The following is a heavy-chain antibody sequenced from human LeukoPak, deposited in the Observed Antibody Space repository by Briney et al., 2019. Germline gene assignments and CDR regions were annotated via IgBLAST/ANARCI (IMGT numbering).Heavy chain of an antibody. Sequence: GGSLRLSCVASGFTFSNSAMSWVRRAPGKGLEWVSAITGSSAGTYYADSMKGRFTISRDNSKNTLYLQMNSLRAEDTAVYYCARGGLTTPGFDYWGQGTLVTVSS. CDR1: GFTFSNSA. CDR2: ITGSSAGT. J-gene: IGHJ4*02. V-gene: IGHV3-23*01. CDR3: ARGGLTTPGFDY. D-gene: IGHD4-17*01.